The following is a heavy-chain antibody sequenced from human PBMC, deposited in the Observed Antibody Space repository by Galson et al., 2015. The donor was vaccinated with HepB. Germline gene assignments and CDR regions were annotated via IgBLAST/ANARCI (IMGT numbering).Heavy chain of an antibody. CDR2: ISDNSGST. V-gene: IGHV3-23*01. CDR3: AKNYYGSGIYYNGVDY. CDR1: GFTFSSYA. Sequence: SLRLSCAASGFTFSSYAMSWVRQGPGKGLEWVPTISDNSGSTYYAASVRGRFTISRDNSKNTLYLQMNSLRAEDTAIYYCAKNYYGSGIYYNGVDYWGQGTLVTVSS. J-gene: IGHJ4*02. D-gene: IGHD3-10*01.